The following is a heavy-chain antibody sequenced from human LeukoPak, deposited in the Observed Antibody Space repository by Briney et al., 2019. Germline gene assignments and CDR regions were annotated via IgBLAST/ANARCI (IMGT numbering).Heavy chain of an antibody. CDR2: ISGSGGST. V-gene: IGHV3-23*01. CDR3: AKVGAYYGSGSYSLVPYYFDY. D-gene: IGHD3-10*01. J-gene: IGHJ4*02. Sequence: GGSLRLSCAASGFTFSSYGMSWVRQAPGKGLEWVSAISGSGGSTYYADSVKGGFTISRDNSKNTLYLQMNSLRAEDTAVYYCAKVGAYYGSGSYSLVPYYFDYWGQGTLVTVSS. CDR1: GFTFSSYG.